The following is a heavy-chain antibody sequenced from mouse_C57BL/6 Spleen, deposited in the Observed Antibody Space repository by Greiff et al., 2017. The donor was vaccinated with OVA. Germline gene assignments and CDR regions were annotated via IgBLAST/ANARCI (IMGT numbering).Heavy chain of an antibody. CDR1: GFNIKDYY. V-gene: IGHV14-2*01. Sequence: EVHLVESGAELVKPGASVKLSCTASGFNIKDYYMHWVKQRTEQGLEWIGRIDPEDGEPKYAPKFQGKATITADTSSNTAYLQLSSLTSEYTAVYYCARPLTAVVATEYFDVWGKGTTVTVSS. CDR3: ARPLTAVVATEYFDV. D-gene: IGHD1-1*01. J-gene: IGHJ1*03. CDR2: IDPEDGEP.